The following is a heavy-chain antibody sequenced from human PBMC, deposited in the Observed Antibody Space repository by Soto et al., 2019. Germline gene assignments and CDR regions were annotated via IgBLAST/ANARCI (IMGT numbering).Heavy chain of an antibody. J-gene: IGHJ6*02. Sequence: SETLSLTCTVSGGSIISSGYYWGWIRQPPGKGLEWIGSIYYSGSTYYNPSLKSRVTISVDTSKNQFSLKLSSVTAADTAVYYCATTVTQLPYYYYYYGMDVWGQGTTVTVSS. D-gene: IGHD4-4*01. CDR1: GGSIISSGYY. V-gene: IGHV4-39*01. CDR3: ATTVTQLPYYYYYYGMDV. CDR2: IYYSGST.